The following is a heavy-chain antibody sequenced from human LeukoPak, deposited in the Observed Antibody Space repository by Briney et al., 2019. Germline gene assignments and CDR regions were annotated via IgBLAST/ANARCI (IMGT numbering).Heavy chain of an antibody. D-gene: IGHD3-10*01. CDR2: IYYSGST. CDR1: GGSISSYY. V-gene: IGHV4-59*01. Sequence: LETLSLTCTVSGGSISSYYWSWIRQPPGKGLEWIGYIYYSGSTNYNPSLKSRVTISVDTSKNQFSLKLSSVTAADTAVYYCARVWVRGAQSYFDYWGQGTLVTVSS. CDR3: ARVWVRGAQSYFDY. J-gene: IGHJ4*02.